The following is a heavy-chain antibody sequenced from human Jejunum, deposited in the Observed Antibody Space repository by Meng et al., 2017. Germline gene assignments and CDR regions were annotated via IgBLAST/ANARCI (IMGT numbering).Heavy chain of an antibody. D-gene: IGHD3-16*01. CDR3: ACDQTAPYTGFNY. Sequence: QEPLVLSGAEVKKPGALVKASCKASGYNLADYQVYWVRQAPGQGLEWMGRITPKSGGALYTHRFQGRVAMTRDTSINTAYMELSSLTSDDTAVYYCACDQTAPYTGFNYWGQGTLVTVSS. CDR2: ITPKSGGA. CDR1: GYNLADYQ. V-gene: IGHV1-2*06. J-gene: IGHJ4*02.